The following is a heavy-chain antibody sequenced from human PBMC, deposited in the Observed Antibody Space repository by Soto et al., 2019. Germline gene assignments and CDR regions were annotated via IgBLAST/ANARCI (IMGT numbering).Heavy chain of an antibody. V-gene: IGHV6-1*01. CDR2: TYYRSKWYN. CDR3: ARKTDRAGSGDTDCFDP. D-gene: IGHD3-10*01. J-gene: IGHJ5*02. CDR1: GDSVSSNSAA. Sequence: PSQTLSLTCAISGDSVSSNSAAWNWIRQSPSRGLEWLGRTYYRSKWYNDYAVSVKSRITINPDTSKNQFSLQLNSVTPEDTAVYYCARKTDRAGSGDTDCFDPWGQGTLVTGSS.